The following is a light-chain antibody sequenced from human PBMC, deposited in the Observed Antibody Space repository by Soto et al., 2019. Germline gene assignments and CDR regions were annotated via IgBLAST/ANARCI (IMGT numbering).Light chain of an antibody. CDR2: GAS. Sequence: EIVLTQSPGTLSLSPVERATLSCMASQSVSSNYLAWYQQKPGQAPRLLIYGASNRATGIPDRFSGSGSGTDFTLTISRLEPEDFAVYYCQQYGSSGTFGQGTKVDIK. CDR3: QQYGSSGT. J-gene: IGKJ1*01. CDR1: QSVSSNY. V-gene: IGKV3-20*01.